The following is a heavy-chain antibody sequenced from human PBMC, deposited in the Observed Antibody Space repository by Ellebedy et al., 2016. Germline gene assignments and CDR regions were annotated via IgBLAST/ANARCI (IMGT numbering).Heavy chain of an antibody. D-gene: IGHD3-3*01. CDR3: ARTKAPYGFWSAYLEY. V-gene: IGHV3-30-3*01. Sequence: GGSLRLSCAASGFTFSTYAMHWVRQAPGKGLEWVAVISNDGSIKYYADSVKGRFPISRDNSKNTLYLQMNSLRAEDTAVYYCARTKAPYGFWSAYLEYWGQGTLVTVSS. CDR1: GFTFSTYA. J-gene: IGHJ4*02. CDR2: ISNDGSIK.